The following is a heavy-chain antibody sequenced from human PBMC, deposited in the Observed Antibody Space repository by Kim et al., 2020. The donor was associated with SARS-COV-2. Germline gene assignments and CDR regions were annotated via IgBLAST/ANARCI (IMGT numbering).Heavy chain of an antibody. V-gene: IGHV1-2*02. J-gene: IGHJ6*02. CDR3: ARPHVWFGDYGMDV. D-gene: IGHD3-10*01. Sequence: ARRCGGRLTVTRDTSSSTAYMELSRLRSDDTAVYYCARPHVWFGDYGMDVWGQGTTVTVSS.